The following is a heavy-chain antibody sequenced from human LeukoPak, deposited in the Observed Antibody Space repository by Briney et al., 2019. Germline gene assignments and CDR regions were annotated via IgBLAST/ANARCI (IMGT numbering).Heavy chain of an antibody. D-gene: IGHD6-19*01. CDR2: IYYSGST. J-gene: IGHJ4*02. Sequence: SETLSLTCTVSGGSISSSSYYWGWIRQPPGKGLEWIGSIYYSGSTYYNPSLKSRVTISVDTSKNQFSLKLSSVTAADTAVYYCARVEGSSGWVDYWGQGTLVTVSS. V-gene: IGHV4-39*07. CDR3: ARVEGSSGWVDY. CDR1: GGSISSSSYY.